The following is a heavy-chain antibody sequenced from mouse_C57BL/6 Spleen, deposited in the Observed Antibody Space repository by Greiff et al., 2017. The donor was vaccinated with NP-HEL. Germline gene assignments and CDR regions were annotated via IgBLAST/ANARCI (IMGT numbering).Heavy chain of an antibody. CDR3: AGSNPFAY. V-gene: IGHV1-26*01. CDR1: GYTFTDYY. Sequence: QLKQSGPELVKPGASVKISCKASGYTFTDYYMNWVKQSHGKSLEWIGDINPNNGGTSYNQKFKGKATLTVDKSSSTAYMELRSLTSEDSAVYYCAGSNPFAYWGQGTLVTVSA. J-gene: IGHJ3*01. D-gene: IGHD2-5*01. CDR2: INPNNGGT.